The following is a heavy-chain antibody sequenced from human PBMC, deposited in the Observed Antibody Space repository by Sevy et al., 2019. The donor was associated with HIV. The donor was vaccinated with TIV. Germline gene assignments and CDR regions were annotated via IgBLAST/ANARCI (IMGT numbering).Heavy chain of an antibody. CDR2: INPSGGST. CDR3: ARTRTTVTTRYGYDY. J-gene: IGHJ4*02. Sequence: ASVKVSCKASGYTFTSYYMHWVRQAPGQGLEWMGIINPSGGSTSYAQKFQGRVTMTRDTSTSTVYMELSSLRSEDTAVYYCARTRTTVTTRYGYDYWGQGTLVTVSS. D-gene: IGHD4-4*01. CDR1: GYTFTSYY. V-gene: IGHV1-46*03.